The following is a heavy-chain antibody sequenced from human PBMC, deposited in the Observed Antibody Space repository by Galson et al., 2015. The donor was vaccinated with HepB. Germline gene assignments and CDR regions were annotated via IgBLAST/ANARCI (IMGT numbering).Heavy chain of an antibody. D-gene: IGHD1-26*01. V-gene: IGHV3-15*07. J-gene: IGHJ4*02. Sequence: SLRLSCAASGFTFSNAWMNWVRQAPGKGLEWVGRIKSKTDGGTTDYAAPVKGRFTISRDDSKNTLYLQMNGLKTEDTAVYYCTTDVSWSGSYYRHRTDYWGQGTLVTVSS. CDR1: GFTFSNAW. CDR2: IKSKTDGGTT. CDR3: TTDVSWSGSYYRHRTDY.